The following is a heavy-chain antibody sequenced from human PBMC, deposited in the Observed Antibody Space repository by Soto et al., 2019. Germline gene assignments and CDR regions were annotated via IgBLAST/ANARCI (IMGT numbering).Heavy chain of an antibody. J-gene: IGHJ6*03. CDR2: IRSKAYGGTT. CDR3: TRDALYYDILTGYSRYYYYMDV. D-gene: IGHD3-9*01. Sequence: GESLKISCTASGFTFGDYAMSWFRQAPGKGLEWVGFIRSKAYGGTTEYAASVKGRFTISRDDSKSIAYLQMNSLKTEDTAVYYCTRDALYYDILTGYSRYYYYMDVWGKGTTVTVSS. CDR1: GFTFGDYA. V-gene: IGHV3-49*03.